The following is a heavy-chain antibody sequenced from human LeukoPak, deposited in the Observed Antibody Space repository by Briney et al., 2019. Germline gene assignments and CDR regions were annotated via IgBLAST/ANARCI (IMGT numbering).Heavy chain of an antibody. D-gene: IGHD3-22*01. V-gene: IGHV3-7*03. CDR1: GFTFSSYW. J-gene: IGHJ6*02. Sequence: GGSLRLSCAASGFTFSSYWMSWVRQAPGKGLEWVANIKQDGSEKYYVDSVKGRFTISRDNAKNSLYLQMNSLRAEDTAVYYCANYYDSSGYSGPLYGMDVWGQGTTVTVSS. CDR2: IKQDGSEK. CDR3: ANYYDSSGYSGPLYGMDV.